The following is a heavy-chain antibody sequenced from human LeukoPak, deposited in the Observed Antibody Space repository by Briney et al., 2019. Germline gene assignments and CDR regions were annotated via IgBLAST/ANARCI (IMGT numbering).Heavy chain of an antibody. D-gene: IGHD4-17*01. CDR1: GYTFTGYF. V-gene: IGHV1-2*02. J-gene: IGHJ4*02. CDR3: ARDATGVAYGDYADY. CDR2: INPNSGGT. Sequence: ASVKVSRKASGYTFTGYFIHWVRQAPGLGLEWMGWINPNSGGTNYAQKFQGRVTMTRDTSISTAYMELSRLNSDDTAVYYCARDATGVAYGDYADYWGQGTLVTVSS.